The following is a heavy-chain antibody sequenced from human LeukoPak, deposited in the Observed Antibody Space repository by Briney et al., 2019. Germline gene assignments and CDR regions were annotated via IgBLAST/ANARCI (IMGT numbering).Heavy chain of an antibody. CDR1: GFTFSGYE. V-gene: IGHV3-48*03. D-gene: IGHD2-15*01. CDR2: ISSNGRTM. J-gene: IGHJ4*02. CDR3: ASSMTYCSGGSCYLLDY. Sequence: GGSLRLSCAASGFTFSGYEMNWVRQSPEKGLEWVSYISSNGRTMYYADSVKGRFTISRDNAKNSLYLQMNSLRAEDTAVYYCASSMTYCSGGSCYLLDYWGQGTLVTVSS.